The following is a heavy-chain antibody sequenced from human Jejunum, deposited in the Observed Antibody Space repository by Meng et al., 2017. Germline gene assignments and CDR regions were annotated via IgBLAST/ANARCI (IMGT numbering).Heavy chain of an antibody. J-gene: IGHJ6*02. D-gene: IGHD3-10*01. CDR3: TRVLSGRSGDMDV. CDR1: GFTFTTYW. V-gene: IGHV3-7*01. CDR2: IKKDGSET. Sequence: GESLKISCAASGFTFTTYWMSWLRQAPGKGLEWVAHIKKDGSETYYVDSVKGRFTISRDNAKNSLYLQMNSLRTEDTAVYYCTRVLSGRSGDMDVWGQGTTVTVSS.